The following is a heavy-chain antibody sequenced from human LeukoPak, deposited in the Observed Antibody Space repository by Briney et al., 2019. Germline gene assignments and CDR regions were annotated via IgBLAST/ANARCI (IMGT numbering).Heavy chain of an antibody. CDR1: GYTFTGYY. Sequence: ASVKVSCKASGYTFTGYYMHWVRQAPGQGLEWMGWINPNSGGTNYAQKFQGRVTMTRDTSISTAYMELSRLRSDDTAVYYCARSPASIAVAGNYYYMDVWGKGTTVTISS. J-gene: IGHJ6*03. CDR2: INPNSGGT. CDR3: ARSPASIAVAGNYYYMDV. D-gene: IGHD6-19*01. V-gene: IGHV1-2*02.